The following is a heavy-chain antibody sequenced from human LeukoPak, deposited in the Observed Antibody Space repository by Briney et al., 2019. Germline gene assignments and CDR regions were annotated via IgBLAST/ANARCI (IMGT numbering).Heavy chain of an antibody. D-gene: IGHD3-22*01. CDR2: IYYSGST. CDR1: GGSISSGGYY. J-gene: IGHJ4*02. Sequence: SETLSLTCTVSGGSISSGGYYWSWIRQHPGKGLEWIGYIYYSGSTYYNPSLKSRVTISVDTSKNQFSLTLISVTAADTAVYFCARAAPNYYDSNGSLRNPYFDYWGQGTLVTVSS. CDR3: ARAAPNYYDSNGSLRNPYFDY. V-gene: IGHV4-31*03.